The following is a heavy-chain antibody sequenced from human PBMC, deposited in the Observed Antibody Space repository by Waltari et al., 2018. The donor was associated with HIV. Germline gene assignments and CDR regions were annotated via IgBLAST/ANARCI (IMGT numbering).Heavy chain of an antibody. V-gene: IGHV3-30-3*01. Sequence: QVQLVESGGGVVQPGRSLRLSCAASGFTFSDYPMHWVRQAPGRGLQWVAITLYEGTNKYYSDSVKGRFTISRDNSRNTLYLQMNSLRAEDTAVYYCARGRNYYDLFDFWGQGTLVTVSS. J-gene: IGHJ4*02. CDR3: ARGRNYYDLFDF. CDR1: GFTFSDYP. CDR2: TLYEGTNK. D-gene: IGHD3-22*01.